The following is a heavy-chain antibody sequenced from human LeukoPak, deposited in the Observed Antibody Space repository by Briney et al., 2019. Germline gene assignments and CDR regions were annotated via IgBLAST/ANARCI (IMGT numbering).Heavy chain of an antibody. CDR2: ISSNSAHI. CDR1: GFTFDDYA. J-gene: IGHJ4*02. D-gene: IGHD1-26*01. CDR3: IKEGGRQHGYFDF. Sequence: PGGSLRLSCAASGFTFDDYALHWARQAPGKGLEWVSGISSNSAHIGYADSVKGRFTISRDNAKNSLYLQMNSLRVDDTALYYCIKEGGRQHGYFDFWGQGTLVTVSS. V-gene: IGHV3-9*01.